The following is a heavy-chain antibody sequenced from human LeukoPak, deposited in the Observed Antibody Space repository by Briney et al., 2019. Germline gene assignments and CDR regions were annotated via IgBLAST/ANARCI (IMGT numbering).Heavy chain of an antibody. V-gene: IGHV1-8*03. D-gene: IGHD6-6*01. CDR2: MNPNSGNT. Sequence: ASVKVSCKASGYTFTSYDINWVRQATGQGLEWMGWMNPNSGNTGYAQKFQGRVTITRNTSISTAYMELRSLRSDDTAVYYCARDRVQYSSFSVDYWGQGTLVTVCS. J-gene: IGHJ4*02. CDR3: ARDRVQYSSFSVDY. CDR1: GYTFTSYD.